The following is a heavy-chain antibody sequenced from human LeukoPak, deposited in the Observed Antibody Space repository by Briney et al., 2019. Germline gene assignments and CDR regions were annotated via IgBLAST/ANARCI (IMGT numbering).Heavy chain of an antibody. Sequence: GGSLRLSCAASGFTFSDYSMNWVRQAPGKGLEWVSSISFTSSFVYYADSVKGRFTISRDNAKNSLYLQMNSLRAEDTAVYYCASERLVVRGITGYFDYWGQGTLVTVSS. CDR3: ASERLVVRGITGYFDY. D-gene: IGHD3-10*01. J-gene: IGHJ4*02. CDR1: GFTFSDYS. CDR2: ISFTSSFV. V-gene: IGHV3-21*01.